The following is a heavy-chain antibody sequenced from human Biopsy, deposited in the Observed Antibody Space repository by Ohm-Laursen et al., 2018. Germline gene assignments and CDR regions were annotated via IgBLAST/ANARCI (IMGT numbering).Heavy chain of an antibody. V-gene: IGHV1-69*11. J-gene: IGHJ4*02. CDR2: IIPILRTT. Sequence: SSVKVSCNAPTGTFNSYGIIWVRQAPGQGLEWMGRIIPILRTTAYAQTFLGRVTITADPPTSTVDMELTSLTSDDTAVYFCAREAIGYQLPCDDWGQGTLVTVSS. CDR1: TGTFNSYG. CDR3: AREAIGYQLPCDD. D-gene: IGHD2-2*01.